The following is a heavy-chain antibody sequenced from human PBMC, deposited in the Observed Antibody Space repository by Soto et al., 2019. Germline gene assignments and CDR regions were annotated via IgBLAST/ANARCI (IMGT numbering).Heavy chain of an antibody. D-gene: IGHD6-6*01. CDR3: AVVAARFYYSYYMDV. Sequence: PGGSLRLSCVASGFTFSDFYISWIRQAPGKGLECVSYISSSGTTTYYADSVKGRFTISRDNAKNSLYLQMNSLRVEDTAVYYCAVVAARFYYSYYMDVWGKGTTVTGSS. V-gene: IGHV3-11*01. J-gene: IGHJ6*03. CDR2: ISSSGTTT. CDR1: GFTFSDFY.